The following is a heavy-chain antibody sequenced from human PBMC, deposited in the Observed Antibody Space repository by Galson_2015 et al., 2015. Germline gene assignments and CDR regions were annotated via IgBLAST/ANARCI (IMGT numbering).Heavy chain of an antibody. D-gene: IGHD3-10*01. Sequence: SVKVSCKASGYTFTSYGLSWVRQAPGQGLEWMGWISTYNGNTNYAQKLQGRVTMTTDTSTTTAYMELRRLRSDDTAVYYCAIYDSGSYTRFNYWGQGTLVTVSS. CDR2: ISTYNGNT. J-gene: IGHJ4*02. CDR3: AIYDSGSYTRFNY. V-gene: IGHV1-18*01. CDR1: GYTFTSYG.